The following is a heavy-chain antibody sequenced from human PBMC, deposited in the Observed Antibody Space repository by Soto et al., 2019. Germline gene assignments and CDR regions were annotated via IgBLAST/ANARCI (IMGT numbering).Heavy chain of an antibody. V-gene: IGHV1-18*04. J-gene: IGHJ4*02. D-gene: IGHD3-22*01. CDR1: GYTFRSYG. Sequence: ASVKVSCKASGYTFRSYGISWVRQAPGQGLEWVGWISAHNGDTHYAPKFQDRITLTTETSTDTAYMELRSLRLEDTAVYYCAIDWSRYYDNSRLIWLYWGQGSLVTVTS. CDR3: AIDWSRYYDNSRLIWLY. CDR2: ISAHNGDT.